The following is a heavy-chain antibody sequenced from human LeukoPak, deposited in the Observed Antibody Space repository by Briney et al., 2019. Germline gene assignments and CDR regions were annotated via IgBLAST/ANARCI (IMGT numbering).Heavy chain of an antibody. J-gene: IGHJ4*02. Sequence: PSETLSLTCTVSNYSISISYCWGSIRQPPGKGLEWIGTVCHSGSTYYIPSLKSRVTISVDTSKNRFSLNLTSVTAADTAVYYCASHHGSRGYYSPGGFDYWGQGTPITVSS. CDR2: VCHSGST. V-gene: IGHV4-38-2*02. D-gene: IGHD3-10*01. CDR1: NYSISISYC. CDR3: ASHHGSRGYYSPGGFDY.